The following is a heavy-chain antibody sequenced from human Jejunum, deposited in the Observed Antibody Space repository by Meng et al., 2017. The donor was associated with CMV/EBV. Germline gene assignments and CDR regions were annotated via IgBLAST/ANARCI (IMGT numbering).Heavy chain of an antibody. D-gene: IGHD3-10*01. J-gene: IGHJ4*02. V-gene: IGHV3-74*01. CDR2: ITSYDTTT. CDR1: GFTFSSFW. CDR3: ARSSYPYFFDD. Sequence: EVQLVESXXGLVQXGGSLRLSCAASGFTFSSFWMHWVRQAPGKGLVWVSRITSYDTTTAYADSVKGRFTISRDNAKNTLFLQMDSLRAEGTAIYYCARSSYPYFFDDWGQGTLVTVSS.